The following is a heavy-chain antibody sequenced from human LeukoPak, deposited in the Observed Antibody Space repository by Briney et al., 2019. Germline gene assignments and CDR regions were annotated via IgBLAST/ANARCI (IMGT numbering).Heavy chain of an antibody. J-gene: IGHJ6*02. D-gene: IGHD3-10*01. V-gene: IGHV3-11*01. CDR2: ISSSGSTI. CDR1: GFTFSDYY. CDR3: ANSGGFGHYYYYGMDV. Sequence: GGSLRLSCAASGFTFSDYYMSWIRQAPGKGLEWVSYISSSGSTIYYADSMKGRFTISRDNAKNSLYLQMNSLRAEDTAVYYCANSGGFGHYYYYGMDVWGQGTTVTVSS.